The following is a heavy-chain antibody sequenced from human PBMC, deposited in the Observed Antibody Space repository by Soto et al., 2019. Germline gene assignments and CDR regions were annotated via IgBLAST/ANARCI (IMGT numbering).Heavy chain of an antibody. CDR2: ISGDGNDK. V-gene: IGHV3-30*03. Sequence: QVRLVESGGGVVQPGRSLRLSCAASGFIFRNFGMHWVRRAPGTGLEWVATISGDGNDKYYPDSMTGRFTISRDTFNNPLYLQLNTLIPEETAVSHFVQGASTAHQPLDAWGQGVLVTVSS. D-gene: IGHD1-26*01. J-gene: IGHJ4*02. CDR3: VQGASTAHQPLDA. CDR1: GFIFRNFG.